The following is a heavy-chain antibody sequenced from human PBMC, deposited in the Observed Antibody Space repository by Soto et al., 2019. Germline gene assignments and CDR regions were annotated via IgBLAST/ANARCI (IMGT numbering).Heavy chain of an antibody. CDR1: GFTLTAYT. D-gene: IGHD1-26*01. V-gene: IGHV3-21*02. CDR2: INGRSNYM. CDR3: VREDGVVGVSSAFDS. Sequence: EVQLVESGGGLVAPGGSLRLSCVASGFTLTAYTMNWVRQAPGTGLEWVSSINGRSNYMYYSYSVKGRFTISRDNTQISLFLQMSRLGPEDTATYYCVREDGVVGVSSAFDSWGQGTLVTVSS. J-gene: IGHJ4*02.